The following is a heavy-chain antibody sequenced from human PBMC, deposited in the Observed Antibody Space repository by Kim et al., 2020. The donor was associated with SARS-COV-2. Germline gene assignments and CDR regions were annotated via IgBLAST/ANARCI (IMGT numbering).Heavy chain of an antibody. CDR2: IYYSGST. J-gene: IGHJ4*02. V-gene: IGHV4-59*01. CDR1: GGSISSYY. D-gene: IGHD3-10*01. CDR3: ARAVRGHDFDY. Sequence: SETLSLTCTVSGGSISSYYWSWIRQPPGKGLEWIGYIYYSGSTNYNPSLKSRVTISVDTSKNQFSLKLSSVTAADTAVYYCARAVRGHDFDYWGQGTLVTVSS.